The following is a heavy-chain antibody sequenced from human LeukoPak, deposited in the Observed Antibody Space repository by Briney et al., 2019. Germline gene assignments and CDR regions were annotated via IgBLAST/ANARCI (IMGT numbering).Heavy chain of an antibody. CDR2: LYYSGST. D-gene: IGHD5-12*01. CDR1: GGSISSSSYY. V-gene: IGHV4-39*01. CDR3: ASGGTYSGYDSFDH. Sequence: SETLSLTCTVSGGSISSSSYYWGWIRQPPGKGLEWIGNLYYSGSTYFHPSLKSRVSISVDTSKNQFSLKLNSVTAADTAVYYCASGGTYSGYDSFDHWGQGTLVTVSS. J-gene: IGHJ4*02.